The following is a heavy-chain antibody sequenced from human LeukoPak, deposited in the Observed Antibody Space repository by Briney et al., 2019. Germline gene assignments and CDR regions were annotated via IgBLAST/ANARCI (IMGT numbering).Heavy chain of an antibody. D-gene: IGHD3-22*01. CDR3: AREVPYDSSRYYQPFDY. CDR2: INPSGGST. Sequence: ASVKVSCKASGYTFTGYYMHWVRQAPGQGLEWMGIINPSGGSTSYAQKFQGRVTMTRDTSTSTVYMELSSLRSEDTAVYYCAREVPYDSSRYYQPFDYWGQGTLVTVSS. CDR1: GYTFTGYY. J-gene: IGHJ4*02. V-gene: IGHV1-46*01.